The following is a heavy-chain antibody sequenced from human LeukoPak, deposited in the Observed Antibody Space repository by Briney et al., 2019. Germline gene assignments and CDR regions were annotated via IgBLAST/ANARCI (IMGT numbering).Heavy chain of an antibody. CDR1: GFTFSSYS. Sequence: GGSLRLSCAASGFTFSSYSMNWVRQAPGKGLEWVSFISSSSSYIYYADSVKGRFTISRDNAKNSLYLQMNRLRAEDTAVYYCARAELGDYDMLTGYSRPHYFDLWGRGTLVTVSS. CDR2: ISSSSSYI. CDR3: ARAELGDYDMLTGYSRPHYFDL. D-gene: IGHD3-9*01. J-gene: IGHJ2*01. V-gene: IGHV3-21*01.